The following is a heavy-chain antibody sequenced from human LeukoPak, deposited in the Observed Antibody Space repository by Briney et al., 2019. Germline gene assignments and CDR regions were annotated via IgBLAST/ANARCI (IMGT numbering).Heavy chain of an antibody. CDR3: SAAVGTDFYDYGMDV. CDR2: IRSKAKTYAT. J-gene: IGHJ6*02. CDR1: GLTFSGSA. Sequence: GGSLRLSCAASGLTFSGSAMHWVRQASGKGLEWVGRIRSKAKTYATAYAASVKGRFSISRDDSKNTAYLQLNSLKTEDTAVYYCSAAVGTDFYDYGMDVWGQGTTVTVSS. V-gene: IGHV3-73*01. D-gene: IGHD6-13*01.